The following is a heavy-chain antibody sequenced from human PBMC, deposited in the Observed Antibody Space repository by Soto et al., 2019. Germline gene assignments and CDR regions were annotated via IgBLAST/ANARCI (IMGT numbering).Heavy chain of an antibody. CDR2: ISYDGSNK. CDR1: GFTFSSYG. V-gene: IGHV3-30*18. Sequence: GGSLRLSCAASGFTFSSYGMHWVRQAPGKGLEWVAVISYDGSNKYYADSVKGRFTISRDNSKNTLYLQMNSLRAEDTAVYYCAKSRTSYCGGDCYSGFGYWGQGTLVTVSS. D-gene: IGHD2-21*02. CDR3: AKSRTSYCGGDCYSGFGY. J-gene: IGHJ4*02.